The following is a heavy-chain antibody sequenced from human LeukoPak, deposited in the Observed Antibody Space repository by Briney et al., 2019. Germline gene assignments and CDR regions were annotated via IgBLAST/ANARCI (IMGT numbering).Heavy chain of an antibody. Sequence: GGSLRLSCLGTGFTFSRYGIHWVRQAPGEGLEWVTVIRYDGGEEYYADSVRGRFTISRDNSKNTVYLQMNNLRAEDTALYYCARESGYNPEPVAFDIWGQGTTVTVSS. V-gene: IGHV3-33*01. D-gene: IGHD5-24*01. J-gene: IGHJ3*02. CDR2: IRYDGGEE. CDR3: ARESGYNPEPVAFDI. CDR1: GFTFSRYG.